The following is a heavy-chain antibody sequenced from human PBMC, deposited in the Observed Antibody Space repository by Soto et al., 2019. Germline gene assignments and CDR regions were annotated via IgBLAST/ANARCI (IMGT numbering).Heavy chain of an antibody. CDR2: ISSSSSTI. CDR3: AREWTDIVVVVATDDAFDI. CDR1: GFTFSSYS. Sequence: GGSLRLSCAASGFTFSSYSMNWVRQAPGKWLEWVSYISSSSSTIYYADPVKGRFTIYRDNAKNSLYLQMNSLRAEDTAVYYCAREWTDIVVVVATDDAFDIWGQGTMVTVS. V-gene: IGHV3-48*01. D-gene: IGHD2-15*01. J-gene: IGHJ3*02.